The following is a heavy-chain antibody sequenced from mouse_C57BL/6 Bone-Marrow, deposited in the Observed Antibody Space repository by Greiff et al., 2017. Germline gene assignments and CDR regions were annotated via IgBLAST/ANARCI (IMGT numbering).Heavy chain of an antibody. V-gene: IGHV1-26*01. CDR2: INPNNGGT. Sequence: EVQLQQSGPELVKPGASVKISCKASGYTFTDYYMNWVKQSHGKSLEWIGDINPNNGGTSYNQKFKGKATLTVDKSSSTAYMELRSLTSEDSAVYYCAANSYYYGSSPFYYWGQGTTLTVSS. D-gene: IGHD1-1*01. J-gene: IGHJ2*01. CDR3: AANSYYYGSSPFYY. CDR1: GYTFTDYY.